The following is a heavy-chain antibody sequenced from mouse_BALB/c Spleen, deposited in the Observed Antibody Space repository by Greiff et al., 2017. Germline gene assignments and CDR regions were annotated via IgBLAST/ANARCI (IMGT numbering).Heavy chain of an antibody. CDR2: IDPYYGGT. D-gene: IGHD1-1*01. CDR1: GYSFTGYN. Sequence: EVQRVESGPELEKPGASVKISCKASGYSFTGYNMNWVKQSNGKSLEWIGNIDPYYGGTSYNQKFKGKATLTVDKSSSTAYMQLKSLTSEDSAVYYCARGGYYGSSLYYYAMDYWGQGTSVTVSS. V-gene: IGHV1-39*01. J-gene: IGHJ4*01. CDR3: ARGGYYGSSLYYYAMDY.